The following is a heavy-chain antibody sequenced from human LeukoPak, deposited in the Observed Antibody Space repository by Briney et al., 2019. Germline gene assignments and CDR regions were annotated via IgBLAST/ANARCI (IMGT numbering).Heavy chain of an antibody. D-gene: IGHD3-16*01. CDR2: ISYDGSSK. J-gene: IGHJ5*02. V-gene: IGHV3-30*04. CDR3: AKDDNYIRFLS. Sequence: PGGSLRLSCAASGFTFSTYAMHWVRQAPGKGLEWVAVISYDGSSKYYADSVKGRFTISRDNSKNTLYLQMNSLRAEDTAVYYCAKDDNYIRFLSWGQGTLVTVSS. CDR1: GFTFSTYA.